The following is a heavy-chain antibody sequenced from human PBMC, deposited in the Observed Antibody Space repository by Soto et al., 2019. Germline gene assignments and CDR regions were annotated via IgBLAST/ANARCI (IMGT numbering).Heavy chain of an antibody. V-gene: IGHV3-48*01. Sequence: GGSLRLSCAASGFTFSSYSMNWVRQAPGKGLEWVSYISSSSSTIYYADSVKGRFTISRDNAKNSLYLQMNSLRAEDTAVYYCAAAYCGGDCLHAFDIWGQGTMVTVSS. D-gene: IGHD2-21*02. J-gene: IGHJ3*02. CDR1: GFTFSSYS. CDR3: AAAYCGGDCLHAFDI. CDR2: ISSSSSTI.